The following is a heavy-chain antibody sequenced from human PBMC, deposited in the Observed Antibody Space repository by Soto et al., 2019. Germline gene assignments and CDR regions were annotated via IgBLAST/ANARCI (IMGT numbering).Heavy chain of an antibody. V-gene: IGHV4-30-4*01. J-gene: IGHJ2*01. D-gene: IGHD3-22*01. CDR3: ARTYYYDTKTPLFD. CDR2: FYHKGAT. CDR1: GGSITTVDYY. Sequence: PSENLSLTCTLPGGSITTVDYYWSWLRHSPGKAPECSGSFYHKGATDDNPSLARRATISADTSKNQFSLGLTSVTAADTAVYYCARTYYYDTKTPLFD.